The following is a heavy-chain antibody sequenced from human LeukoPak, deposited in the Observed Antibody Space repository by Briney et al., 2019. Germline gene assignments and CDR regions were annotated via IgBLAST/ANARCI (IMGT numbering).Heavy chain of an antibody. CDR3: ARDYDSSGFSPSN. Sequence: GGSLRLSCAASGFTFSSYAMSWVRQTPGKGLEWVSAISGSGGSTYYADSVKGRFTISRDNSKNTLYVQMNSLRAEDTAVYYCARDYDSSGFSPSNWGQGALVTVSS. CDR1: GFTFSSYA. CDR2: ISGSGGST. V-gene: IGHV3-23*01. J-gene: IGHJ4*02. D-gene: IGHD3-22*01.